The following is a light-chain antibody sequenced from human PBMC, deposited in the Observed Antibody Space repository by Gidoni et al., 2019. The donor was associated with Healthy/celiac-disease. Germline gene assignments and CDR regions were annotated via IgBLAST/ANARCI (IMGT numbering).Light chain of an antibody. CDR2: DAS. J-gene: IGKJ4*01. CDR3: QQRSNWPLT. Sequence: EIVLPPSPATPSLSPGERATLACRASQSVSSYLAWYQQKPGQAPRLLIYDASNRATGIPARFSGSGSGTDFTLTISSLEPEDFAVYYCQQRSNWPLTFGGGTKVEIK. CDR1: QSVSSY. V-gene: IGKV3-11*01.